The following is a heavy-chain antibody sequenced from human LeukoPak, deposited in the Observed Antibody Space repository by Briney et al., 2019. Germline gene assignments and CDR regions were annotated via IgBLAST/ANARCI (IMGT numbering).Heavy chain of an antibody. V-gene: IGHV1-2*02. Sequence: ASVKVSCKTSGYTFTGYYMHWVRQAPGQGLEWMGWINPNSGGTNYAQKFQGRVTMTRDTSISTAYMELSRLRSDDTAVYYCARDYAVGAYYYDSSGYYYGYWGQGTLVTVSS. D-gene: IGHD3-22*01. CDR2: INPNSGGT. CDR3: ARDYAVGAYYYDSSGYYYGY. CDR1: GYTFTGYY. J-gene: IGHJ4*02.